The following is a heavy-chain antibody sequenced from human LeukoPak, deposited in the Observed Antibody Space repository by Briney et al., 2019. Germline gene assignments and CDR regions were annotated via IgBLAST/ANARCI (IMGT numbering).Heavy chain of an antibody. Sequence: GGSLRLPCAASGFTFDDYAMHWVRQAPGKGLEWVSGISWNSGSIGYADSVKGRFTISRDNAKNSLYLQMNSLRAEDTALYYCAKDDSGYYYVDGAFDIWGQGTMVTVSS. CDR3: AKDDSGYYYVDGAFDI. J-gene: IGHJ3*02. CDR2: ISWNSGSI. V-gene: IGHV3-9*01. D-gene: IGHD3-22*01. CDR1: GFTFDDYA.